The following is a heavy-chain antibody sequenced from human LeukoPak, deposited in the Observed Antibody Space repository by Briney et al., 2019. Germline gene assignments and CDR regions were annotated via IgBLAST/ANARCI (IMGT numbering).Heavy chain of an antibody. CDR1: GFTFSSYW. Sequence: GGSLRLSCAASGFTFSSYWMSWVRQAPGKGLEWVANIKQDGSEKYYVDSVKGRFTISRDNAKNSLYLQMNSLRAEDTAVYYCARAVVVITFDYYYYYYMDVWGKGTTVTVSS. J-gene: IGHJ6*03. CDR3: ARAVVVITFDYYYYYYMDV. D-gene: IGHD3-22*01. V-gene: IGHV3-7*01. CDR2: IKQDGSEK.